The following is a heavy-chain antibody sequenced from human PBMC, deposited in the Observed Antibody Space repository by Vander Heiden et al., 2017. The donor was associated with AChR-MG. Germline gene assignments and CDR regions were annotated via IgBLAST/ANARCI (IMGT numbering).Heavy chain of an antibody. Sequence: QVQLQQWGAGLLKPSETLSLTCAVYGGSFSGYYWSLIRQPPGKGLEWIGEINHSVSTNYNPSRKRRVTISVDTSKNQFSLKLSSVTAADTAVYYCARGPTYYYDSSGYNGDYWGQGTLVTVSS. CDR2: INHSVST. CDR1: GGSFSGYY. J-gene: IGHJ4*02. V-gene: IGHV4-34*01. D-gene: IGHD3-22*01. CDR3: ARGPTYYYDSSGYNGDY.